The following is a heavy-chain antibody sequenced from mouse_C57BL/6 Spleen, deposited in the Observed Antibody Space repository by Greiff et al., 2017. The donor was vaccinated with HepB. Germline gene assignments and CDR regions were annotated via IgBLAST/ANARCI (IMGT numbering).Heavy chain of an antibody. CDR2: IDPSDSYT. CDR3: AISFAY. CDR1: GYTFTSYW. V-gene: IGHV1-69*01. J-gene: IGHJ3*01. Sequence: VQLQQPGAELVMPGASVKLSCKASGYTFTSYWMHWVKQRPGQGLEWIGEIDPSDSYTNYNQKFKGKSTLTVDKSSSTAYMQLSSLTSEDSAVYYCAISFAYWGQGTRVTVSA.